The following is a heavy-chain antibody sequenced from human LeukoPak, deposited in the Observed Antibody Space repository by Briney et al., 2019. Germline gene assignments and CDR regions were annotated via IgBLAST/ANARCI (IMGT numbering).Heavy chain of an antibody. J-gene: IGHJ4*02. D-gene: IGHD6-19*01. CDR1: GGSISSSSYY. V-gene: IGHV4-39*01. CDR2: IYYSGST. Sequence: PSETLSLTCTVSGGSISSSSYYWGWNRQPPGKGLEWIGSIYYSGSTYYNPSLKSRVTISVDTSKNQFSLKLSSVTAADTAVYYCASPIAVVGTGFDYWGQGTLVTVSS. CDR3: ASPIAVVGTGFDY.